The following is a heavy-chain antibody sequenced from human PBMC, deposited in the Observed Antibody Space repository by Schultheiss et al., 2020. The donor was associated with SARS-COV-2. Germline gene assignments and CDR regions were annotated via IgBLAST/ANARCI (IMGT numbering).Heavy chain of an antibody. CDR2: INSDGSST. V-gene: IGHV3-74*01. CDR3: ARDRRQQWLVAYPCKFDL. J-gene: IGHJ2*01. D-gene: IGHD6-19*01. CDR1: GFTFSSYA. Sequence: GGSLRLSCAASGFTFSSYAMHWVRQAPGKGLVWVSRINSDGSSTNYADSVKGRFTISRDNSENTLYLQMNSLRAEDTAVYYCARDRRQQWLVAYPCKFDLWGRGTLVTVSS.